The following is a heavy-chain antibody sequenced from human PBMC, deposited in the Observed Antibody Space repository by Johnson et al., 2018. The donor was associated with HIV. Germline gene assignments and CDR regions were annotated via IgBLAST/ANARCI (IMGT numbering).Heavy chain of an antibody. Sequence: QVQLVESGGGLVKPGGSLRLSCAASGFSFSDYFMSWIRQAPGKGLECISYISSSGTTIYYTDSLKGRFTISRDNSKNTLYLQMNRLRADNTAVYYCARGLGLQQIDIWGQGTMVTVSS. CDR3: ARGLGLQQIDI. J-gene: IGHJ3*02. D-gene: IGHD3-16*01. CDR2: ISSSGTTI. CDR1: GFSFSDYF. V-gene: IGHV3-11*04.